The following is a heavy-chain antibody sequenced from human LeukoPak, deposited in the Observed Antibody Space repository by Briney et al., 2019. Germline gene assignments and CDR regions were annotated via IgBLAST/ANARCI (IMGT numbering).Heavy chain of an antibody. CDR3: AREGVNYHDSSGYYAVS. CDR2: IYSGGAT. Sequence: GGSLRLSCAASGLTVSDNFMDWVRQAPGKGLEWVSTIYSGGATYYADSVRGRFTISRDSSQNTVYLQMNSLRAEDTAVYYCAREGVNYHDSSGYYAVSWGQGTLINVSS. D-gene: IGHD3-22*01. V-gene: IGHV3-66*01. J-gene: IGHJ5*02. CDR1: GLTVSDNF.